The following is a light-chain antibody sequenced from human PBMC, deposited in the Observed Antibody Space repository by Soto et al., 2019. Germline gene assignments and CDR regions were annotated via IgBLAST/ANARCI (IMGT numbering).Light chain of an antibody. Sequence: QLVLTQPPSASASLGASVTLTCTLSSGYSKYKVDWYQQRPGKGPRFVMRVGTGGIEGSKGDGIPDRFSVLGSGLNRYLTIKNIQEEDESDYYCGADHASGSNFVYVFGSGTKVTVL. CDR2: VGTGGIEG. CDR3: GADHASGSNFVYV. J-gene: IGLJ1*01. V-gene: IGLV9-49*01. CDR1: SGYSKYK.